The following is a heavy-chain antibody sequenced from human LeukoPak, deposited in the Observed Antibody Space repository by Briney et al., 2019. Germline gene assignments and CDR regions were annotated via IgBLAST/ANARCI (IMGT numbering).Heavy chain of an antibody. CDR3: AKGYCSGGSCYSSLVNSGYFDY. CDR2: ISWNSNSI. CDR1: GVTFDDYA. D-gene: IGHD2-15*01. Sequence: PGGSLRLSCAASGVTFDDYAMHWVRQAPGKGLEWVSSISWNSNSIVYADSVKGRFTISRDNAKKSLYLQMNSLRAEDTALYYCAKGYCSGGSCYSSLVNSGYFDYWGQGTLVTVSS. V-gene: IGHV3-9*01. J-gene: IGHJ4*02.